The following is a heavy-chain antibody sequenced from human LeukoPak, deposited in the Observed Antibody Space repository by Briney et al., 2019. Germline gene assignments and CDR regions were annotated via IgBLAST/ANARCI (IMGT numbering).Heavy chain of an antibody. V-gene: IGHV4-59*12. Sequence: SETLSLTCTVSGGSISSYYWSWIRQPPGKGLEWIGYIYYSGSTNYNPSLKSRVTISVDTSKNQFSLKLSSVTAADTAVYYCARDPSSWFDPWGQGTLVTVSS. CDR1: GGSISSYY. CDR3: ARDPSSWFDP. CDR2: IYYSGST. J-gene: IGHJ5*02.